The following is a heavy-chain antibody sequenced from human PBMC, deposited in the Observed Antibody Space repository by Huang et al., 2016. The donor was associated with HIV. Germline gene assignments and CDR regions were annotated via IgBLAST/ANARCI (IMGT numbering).Heavy chain of an antibody. CDR2: MRSPVNTR. CDR1: GFTFSDYY. J-gene: IGHJ4*02. V-gene: IGHV3-11*04. CDR3: ARKGRDDFWSGYPDY. D-gene: IGHD3-3*01. Sequence: QVQLVESGGGLVKPGGSLRLSCAASGFTFSDYYMSWIRQAPGKGLEVVSYMRSPVNTRYYPDSVKGRFTISRDNAKNALFLQMNSLRAEDTAIYYCARKGRDDFWSGYPDYWGQGTLVTVSS.